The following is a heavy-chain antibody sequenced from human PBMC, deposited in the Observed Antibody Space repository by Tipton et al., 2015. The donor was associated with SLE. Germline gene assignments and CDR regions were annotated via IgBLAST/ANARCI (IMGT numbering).Heavy chain of an antibody. CDR3: ARGYSGIWFDP. J-gene: IGHJ5*02. D-gene: IGHD1-26*01. V-gene: IGHV4-59*01. Sequence: TLSLTCTVSGGSISDYHWSWIRQPPGKRLEWIGHIFYIGRTNYNPALKSRVTISVDTSKNQFSLRLSSVTAADTALYYCARGYSGIWFDPWGQGTLVTVSS. CDR1: GGSISDYH. CDR2: IFYIGRT.